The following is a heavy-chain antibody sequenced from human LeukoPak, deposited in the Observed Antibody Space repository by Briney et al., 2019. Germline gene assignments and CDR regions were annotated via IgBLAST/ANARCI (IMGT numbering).Heavy chain of an antibody. Sequence: KPGESLKISCKGSGYSFTNYWIGWVRQMPGNGLEWMGIIYPDDSDTRYSPSFQGQVTISADKSISTAYLQWSSLKAPDTAMYYCARRSQDGSGYDSAWDYFDYWGQGTLVTVSS. J-gene: IGHJ4*02. CDR3: ARRSQDGSGYDSAWDYFDY. D-gene: IGHD5-12*01. CDR2: IYPDDSDT. CDR1: GYSFTNYW. V-gene: IGHV5-51*01.